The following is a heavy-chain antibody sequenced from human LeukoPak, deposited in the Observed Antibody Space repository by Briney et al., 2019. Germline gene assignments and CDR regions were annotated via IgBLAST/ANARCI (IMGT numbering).Heavy chain of an antibody. Sequence: SETLSLTCTVSGGSISSSSHHWVWIRQPPGKGLEWIGNIFYSGSTNYNPSLKSRATISVDTSKNQFSLKLSSVTAADTAEYYCARRVAGSGYRDYWGQGTLVTVSS. CDR2: IFYSGST. J-gene: IGHJ4*02. D-gene: IGHD3-22*01. V-gene: IGHV4-39*01. CDR3: ARRVAGSGYRDY. CDR1: GGSISSSSHH.